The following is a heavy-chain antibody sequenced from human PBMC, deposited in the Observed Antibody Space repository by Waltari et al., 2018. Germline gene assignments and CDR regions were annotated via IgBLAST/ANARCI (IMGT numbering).Heavy chain of an antibody. CDR2: INHSGST. CDR3: ARAPYYYDSSGYRYFDY. D-gene: IGHD3-22*01. V-gene: IGHV4-34*01. Sequence: QVQLQQWGAGLLKPSETLSLTCAVYGGSFSGYYWRWIRHPPGKGLEWIGEINHSGSTNYNPSLKSRVTISVDTSKNQFSLKLSSVTAADTAVYYCARAPYYYDSSGYRYFDYWGQGTLVTVSS. J-gene: IGHJ4*02. CDR1: GGSFSGYY.